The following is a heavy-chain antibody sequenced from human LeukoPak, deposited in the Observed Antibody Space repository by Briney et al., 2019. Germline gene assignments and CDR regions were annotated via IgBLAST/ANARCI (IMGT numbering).Heavy chain of an antibody. Sequence: PSETLSLTCAVYGGSFSGYYWSWIRQPPGKGLEWIGEINHSGSTNYNPSLESRVTISVDTSKNQFSLKLSSVTAADTAVYYCARGLRRLGIWGQGTMVTVSS. CDR2: INHSGST. V-gene: IGHV4-34*01. CDR3: ARGLRRLGI. CDR1: GGSFSGYY. J-gene: IGHJ3*02. D-gene: IGHD3-16*01.